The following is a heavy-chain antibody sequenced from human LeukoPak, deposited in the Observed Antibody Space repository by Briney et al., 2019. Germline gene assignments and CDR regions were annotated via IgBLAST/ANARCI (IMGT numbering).Heavy chain of an antibody. J-gene: IGHJ6*02. V-gene: IGHV1-2*02. Sequence: GASVKVSCKASGYTFTGYYMHWVRQAPGQGPEWMGWINPNSGGTNYAQKFQGRVTMTRNTSISTAYMELSSLRSEDTAVYYCARSPLTIFGVVITTNGMDVWGQGTTVTVSS. CDR3: ARSPLTIFGVVITTNGMDV. CDR1: GYTFTGYY. D-gene: IGHD3-3*01. CDR2: INPNSGGT.